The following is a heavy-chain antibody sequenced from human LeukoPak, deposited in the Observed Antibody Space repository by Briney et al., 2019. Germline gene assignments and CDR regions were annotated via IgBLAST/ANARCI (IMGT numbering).Heavy chain of an antibody. CDR1: GFTFSSYG. D-gene: IGHD3-3*01. V-gene: IGHV3-23*01. CDR3: AKDSGGFWPGQDY. J-gene: IGHJ4*02. Sequence: GGPLRLSCASSGFTFSSYGMSWVRQAPGKGLEEGSAISGSGGSTYYADSVKGRFTISRDNSKNTLYLQMNRLSAEDTAVYYCAKDSGGFWPGQDYWGQGNLVRVFS. CDR2: ISGSGGST.